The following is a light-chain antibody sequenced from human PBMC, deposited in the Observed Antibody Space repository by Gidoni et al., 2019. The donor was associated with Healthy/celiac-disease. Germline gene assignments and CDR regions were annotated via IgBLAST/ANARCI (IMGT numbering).Light chain of an antibody. CDR2: KAS. CDR3: QQYESFWT. Sequence: DIQMTQSPSTLSASVGDRVTITCRASENISNWLACYQQKPGKAPTLLIYKASRLESGVTSRFSGSGSVTEFTLTISSLQPDDFATYFCQQYESFWTFGQGTKVEV. CDR1: ENISNW. J-gene: IGKJ1*01. V-gene: IGKV1-5*03.